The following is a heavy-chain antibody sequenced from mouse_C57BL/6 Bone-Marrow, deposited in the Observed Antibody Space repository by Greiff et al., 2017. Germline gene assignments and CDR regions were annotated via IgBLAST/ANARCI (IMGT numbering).Heavy chain of an antibody. D-gene: IGHD1-1*01. V-gene: IGHV5-6*01. Sequence: DVHLVESGGDLVKPGGSLKLSCAASGFTFSSYGMSWVRQTPDKRLEWVATISSGGSYTYYPDSVKGRFTISRDNAKNTLYLQMSSLKSEDTAMYYCASPYYYGTDFDYWGQGTTLTVSS. J-gene: IGHJ2*01. CDR2: ISSGGSYT. CDR1: GFTFSSYG. CDR3: ASPYYYGTDFDY.